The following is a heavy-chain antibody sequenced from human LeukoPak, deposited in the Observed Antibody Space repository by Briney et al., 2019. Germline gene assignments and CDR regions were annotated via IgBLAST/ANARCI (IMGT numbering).Heavy chain of an antibody. CDR2: INHSGST. J-gene: IGHJ6*02. V-gene: IGHV4-34*01. CDR1: GGSFSGYY. D-gene: IGHD3-22*01. CDR3: ARELITMIVVGMDV. Sequence: SETLSLTCAVYGGSFSGYYWSWIRQPPGKGLEWIGEINHSGSTNYNPSLKSRVTISVDTSKNQFSLKLSSVTAADTAVYYCARELITMIVVGMDVWGQGTTVTVSS.